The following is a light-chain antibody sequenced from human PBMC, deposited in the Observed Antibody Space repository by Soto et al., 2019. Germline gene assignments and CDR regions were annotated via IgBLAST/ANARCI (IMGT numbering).Light chain of an antibody. J-gene: IGLJ1*01. Sequence: QSVLTQPPSVSGAPGQRVTISCTGSRSNIGAGYDVHWYQQLPGTAPKLLIYGISNRPSGVPDRFSGSKSGTSASLAITGVQVEDEADYYCQSYDSSLSGYVFGTGTKLTVL. CDR2: GIS. CDR1: RSNIGAGYD. CDR3: QSYDSSLSGYV. V-gene: IGLV1-40*01.